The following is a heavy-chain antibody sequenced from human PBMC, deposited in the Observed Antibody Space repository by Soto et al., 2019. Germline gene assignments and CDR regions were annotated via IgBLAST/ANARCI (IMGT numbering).Heavy chain of an antibody. V-gene: IGHV1-3*01. CDR2: INAGNGNT. Sequence: GASVKVSCKASGYTFTSYAMHWVRQAPGQRLEWMGWINAGNGNTKYSQKFQGRVTITRDTSASTAYMELSSLRSEDTAVYYCARGLPGPTLNYDILTGYSHWGQGTLVTVSS. D-gene: IGHD3-9*01. J-gene: IGHJ4*02. CDR1: GYTFTSYA. CDR3: ARGLPGPTLNYDILTGYSH.